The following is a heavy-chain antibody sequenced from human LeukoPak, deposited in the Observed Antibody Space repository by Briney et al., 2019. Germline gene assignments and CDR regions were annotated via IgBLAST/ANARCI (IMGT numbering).Heavy chain of an antibody. CDR3: ARHNGDYWYFDL. D-gene: IGHD4-17*01. CDR1: GGSISSYY. J-gene: IGHJ2*01. CDR2: IYYSGST. Sequence: SETLSLTCTVSGGSISSYYWSWIRQPPGKGLEWIGYIYYSGSTNYNPSLKSRVTISVDTSKNQFSLNLSFVTAADTAVYYCARHNGDYWYFDLWGRGTLVTVSS. V-gene: IGHV4-59*08.